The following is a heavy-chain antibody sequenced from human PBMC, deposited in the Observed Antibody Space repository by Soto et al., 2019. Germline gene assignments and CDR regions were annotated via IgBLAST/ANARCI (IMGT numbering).Heavy chain of an antibody. D-gene: IGHD3-22*01. Sequence: QVQLQESGPGLVKPSQTLSLTCTVSGGSISSGDDYWSWIRQPPGKGLEWIGYIYYTGSTYYNPSLQSRVTISVDTSKNQFSLKLSSETAADTAVYYCARDRRGDYYDSSGYPVGGMDVWGQGTTVTVSS. CDR2: IYYTGST. CDR3: ARDRRGDYYDSSGYPVGGMDV. CDR1: GGSISSGDDY. V-gene: IGHV4-30-4*01. J-gene: IGHJ6*02.